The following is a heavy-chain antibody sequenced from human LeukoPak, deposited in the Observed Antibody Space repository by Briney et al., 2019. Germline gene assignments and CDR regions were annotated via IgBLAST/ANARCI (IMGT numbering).Heavy chain of an antibody. D-gene: IGHD1-20*01. V-gene: IGHV4-59*01. J-gene: IGHJ5*02. CDR2: IYHSGVT. CDR1: AGSINTYY. Sequence: SETLSLTCTVSAGSINTYYWNWIRQPPGEGLEWIGYIYHSGVTNSNPSLKRRVTISVDTSKNQFSLKLSSVTAADTAVYYCAGATYNYKWFDLGRQAPLVTVSS. CDR3: AGATYNYKWFDL.